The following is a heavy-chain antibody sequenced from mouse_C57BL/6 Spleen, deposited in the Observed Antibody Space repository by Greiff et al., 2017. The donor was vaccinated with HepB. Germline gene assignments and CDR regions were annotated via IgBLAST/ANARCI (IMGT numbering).Heavy chain of an antibody. D-gene: IGHD3-2*02. CDR1: GYTFTSYW. Sequence: QVQLQQPGAELVKPGASVKLSCKASGYTFTSYWMHWVKQRPGQGLEWIGMIHPNSGSTNYNEKFKSKATLTVDKSSSTAYMQLSSLTSEDSAVYYCAEQLRLLHFDYWGQGTTLTVSS. V-gene: IGHV1-64*01. CDR3: AEQLRLLHFDY. CDR2: IHPNSGST. J-gene: IGHJ2*01.